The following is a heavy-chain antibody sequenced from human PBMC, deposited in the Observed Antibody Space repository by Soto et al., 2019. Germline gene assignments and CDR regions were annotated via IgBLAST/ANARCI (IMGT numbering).Heavy chain of an antibody. V-gene: IGHV3-30*18. CDR1: GFSFSNYA. Sequence: PGGSLRLSCAASGFSFSNYAMHWVRQAPGKGLEWLAIISYDGDNEYYADSVRGRFTISRDNSKNTLYLQTNTLRHEDTAVYYCAKDLGYSYGYSDSWGQGTLVTVSS. CDR3: AKDLGYSYGYSDS. CDR2: ISYDGDNE. J-gene: IGHJ4*02. D-gene: IGHD5-18*01.